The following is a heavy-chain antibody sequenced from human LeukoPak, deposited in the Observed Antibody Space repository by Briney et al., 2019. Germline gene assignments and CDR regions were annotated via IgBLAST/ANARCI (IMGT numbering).Heavy chain of an antibody. Sequence: PGGSLRLSCAASGFNFRNYVMNWVRQAPGKGLEWVANIKQDGSEEYYVDSVKGRFTISRDNAKNSLYLQMNSLRAEDTAVYYCARDRSGWQPFDYWGQGTLVTVSS. J-gene: IGHJ4*02. CDR3: ARDRSGWQPFDY. V-gene: IGHV3-7*01. CDR1: GFNFRNYV. CDR2: IKQDGSEE. D-gene: IGHD6-19*01.